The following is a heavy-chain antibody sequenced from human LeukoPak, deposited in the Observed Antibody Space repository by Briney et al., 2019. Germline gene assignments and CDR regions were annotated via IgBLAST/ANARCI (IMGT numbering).Heavy chain of an antibody. CDR2: ISGSGGST. CDR1: GFTFSGYA. CDR3: ARDTVTTFRFRDYYYYGMDV. J-gene: IGHJ6*02. D-gene: IGHD4-17*01. Sequence: GGSLRLSCTASGFTFSGYAMAWVRQAPGKGLEWVSTISGSGGSTNYADSVKGRFTMSRDNSKNTLYLQMNSLRAEDTAVYYCARDTVTTFRFRDYYYYGMDVWGQGTTVTVSS. V-gene: IGHV3-23*01.